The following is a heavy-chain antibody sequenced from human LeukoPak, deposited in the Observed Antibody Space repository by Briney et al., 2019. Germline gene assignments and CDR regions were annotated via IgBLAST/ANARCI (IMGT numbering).Heavy chain of an antibody. CDR2: ISSSSSYI. CDR1: GFTFSSYS. Sequence: GGSLRLSCAASGFTFSSYSMNWVRQAPGKGLEWVSSISSSSSYIYYADSVKGRFTISRDNAKNSLYLQMNSLRAEDTAVYYCARHLRMTTVSVAGYWGQGTLVTVSS. D-gene: IGHD4-17*01. CDR3: ARHLRMTTVSVAGY. J-gene: IGHJ4*02. V-gene: IGHV3-21*01.